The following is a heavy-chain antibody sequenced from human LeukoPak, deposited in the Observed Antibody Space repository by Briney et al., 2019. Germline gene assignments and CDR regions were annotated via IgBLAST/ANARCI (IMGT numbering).Heavy chain of an antibody. CDR2: ISGSGGST. J-gene: IGHJ4*02. D-gene: IGHD1-26*01. Sequence: GGSLRLSCAASGFTFSSYDMSWVRQAPGKGLEWVSGISGSGGSTYYADSVKGRFTISRDNSKNTLYLQMNSLRAEDTALYYCAKPPGGSYYAPLDYWGQGTLVTVSS. CDR3: AKPPGGSYYAPLDY. V-gene: IGHV3-23*01. CDR1: GFTFSSYD.